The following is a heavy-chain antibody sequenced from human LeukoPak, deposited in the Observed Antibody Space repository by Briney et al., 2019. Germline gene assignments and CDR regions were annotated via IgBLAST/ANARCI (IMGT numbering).Heavy chain of an antibody. CDR1: GFTFCDYA. V-gene: IGHV3-49*04. J-gene: IGHJ5*02. CDR2: IRSKAYGGTT. CDR3: TRAAGYSSSWPNWFDP. Sequence: GGSLRLSCTASGFTFCDYAMSWVRQAPGKGLEWVGFIRSKAYGGTTEYAASVKGRFTISRDDSKSIAYLQMNRLKTEDTAVYYCTRAAGYSSSWPNWFDPWGQGTLVTVSS. D-gene: IGHD6-13*01.